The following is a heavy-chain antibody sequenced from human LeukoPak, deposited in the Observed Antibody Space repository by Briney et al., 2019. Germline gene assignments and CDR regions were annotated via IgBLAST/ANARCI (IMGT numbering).Heavy chain of an antibody. CDR2: ISSSGSTI. Sequence: GGSLRLSCAASGFTFSSYEMNWVRQAPGKGLEWVSYISSSGSTIYYADSVRGRFTISRDNAKNSLYLQMDSLGPEDTAVYYCARDPYSGNYGTYYYYCMDVWGKGTTVTISS. J-gene: IGHJ6*03. D-gene: IGHD1-26*01. CDR3: ARDPYSGNYGTYYYYCMDV. CDR1: GFTFSSYE. V-gene: IGHV3-48*03.